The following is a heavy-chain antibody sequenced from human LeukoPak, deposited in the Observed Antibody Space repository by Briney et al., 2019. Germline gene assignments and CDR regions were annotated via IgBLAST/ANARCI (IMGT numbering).Heavy chain of an antibody. J-gene: IGHJ5*02. Sequence: SQTLSLTCAVSGGSISSGGYSWSWIRQPPGKGLEWIGYIYHSGSTYYNPSLKSRVTISVDRSKNQFSLKLSSVTAADTAVYYCARVVVVVPAAGWFDPWGRGTLVTVSS. V-gene: IGHV4-30-2*01. CDR3: ARVVVVVPAAGWFDP. CDR2: IYHSGST. D-gene: IGHD2-2*01. CDR1: GGSISSGGYS.